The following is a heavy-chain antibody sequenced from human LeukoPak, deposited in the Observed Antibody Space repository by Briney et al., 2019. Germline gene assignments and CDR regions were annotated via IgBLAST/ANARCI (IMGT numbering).Heavy chain of an antibody. J-gene: IGHJ3*02. D-gene: IGHD3-22*01. V-gene: IGHV3-64*01. CDR2: ISSNGGST. CDR3: ARNYYDSSGYYLGAFDI. Sequence: GGSLRLSCAASGFTFSSYAMHWVRQAPGKGLEYVSAISSNGGSTYYANSVKGRFTISRDNAKNSLYLRMNSLRAEDMALYYCARNYYDSSGYYLGAFDIWGQGTMVTVSS. CDR1: GFTFSSYA.